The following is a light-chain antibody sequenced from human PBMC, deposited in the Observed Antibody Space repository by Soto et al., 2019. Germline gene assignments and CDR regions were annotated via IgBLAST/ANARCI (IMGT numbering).Light chain of an antibody. CDR2: AAS. CDR3: KQSYSTTPA. J-gene: IGKJ4*01. CDR1: QTISSY. Sequence: DIHLPHAPASLRPSVADRVTITYRASQTISSYFNWYQQKPGQAPKLLIYAASSLQRGVPSRLSGSGSGTDLNLNISSMKPEDVATYYCKQSYSTTPAFGGGTQVE. V-gene: IGKV1-39*01.